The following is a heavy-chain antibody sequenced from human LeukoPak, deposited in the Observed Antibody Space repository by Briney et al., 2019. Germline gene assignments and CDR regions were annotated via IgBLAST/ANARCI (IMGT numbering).Heavy chain of an antibody. D-gene: IGHD5-18*01. J-gene: IGHJ6*03. CDR2: ISGSGGST. Sequence: PGGSLRLSCAASGFTFSSYGMSWVRQAPGKGLEWVSAISGSGGSTYYADSVKGRFTISRDNSKNTLYLQMNSLRAEDTAVYYCARAGLVSYGYSDYYYYMDVWGKGTTVTISS. V-gene: IGHV3-23*01. CDR3: ARAGLVSYGYSDYYYYMDV. CDR1: GFTFSSYG.